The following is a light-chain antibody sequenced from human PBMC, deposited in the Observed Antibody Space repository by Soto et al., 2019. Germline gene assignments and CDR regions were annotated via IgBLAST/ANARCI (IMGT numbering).Light chain of an antibody. CDR3: QQYHNLWT. Sequence: EIVLTQSPGTLSLSPGERATLSCRASQSVSSSQLAWYQQKPGQAPRLLMYGASSRATGIPDRLSGSGSGTDFTLTISRLEPEDFALYYCQQYHNLWTFGQGTKVDIK. J-gene: IGKJ1*01. CDR1: QSVSSSQ. CDR2: GAS. V-gene: IGKV3-20*01.